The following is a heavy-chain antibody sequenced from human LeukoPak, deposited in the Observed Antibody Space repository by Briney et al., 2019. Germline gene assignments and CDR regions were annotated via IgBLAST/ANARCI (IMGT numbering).Heavy chain of an antibody. Sequence: GASVKVSCKASGYTFTSYDINWVRQATGQGLEWMGWMNPNSGNTGYAQKFQGRVTMTRHTSISTAYMELSSLRSEDTAVYYCARGWGIVGATGYWGQGTLVTVSS. V-gene: IGHV1-8*01. CDR2: MNPNSGNT. CDR3: ARGWGIVGATGY. D-gene: IGHD1-26*01. CDR1: GYTFTSYD. J-gene: IGHJ4*02.